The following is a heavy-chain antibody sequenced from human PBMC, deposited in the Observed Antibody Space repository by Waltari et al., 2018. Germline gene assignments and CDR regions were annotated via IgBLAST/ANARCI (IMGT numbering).Heavy chain of an antibody. J-gene: IGHJ4*02. CDR2: ISWDGGST. Sequence: EVQLVESGGVVVQPGGSLRLSCAASGFTFDDYAMHWVRQAPGEGLEWVSLISWDGGSTYYADSVKGRFTISRDNSKNSLYLQMNSLRAEDTALYYCASHCSSTSCYLDYWGQGTLVTVSS. CDR1: GFTFDDYA. V-gene: IGHV3-43D*04. CDR3: ASHCSSTSCYLDY. D-gene: IGHD2-2*01.